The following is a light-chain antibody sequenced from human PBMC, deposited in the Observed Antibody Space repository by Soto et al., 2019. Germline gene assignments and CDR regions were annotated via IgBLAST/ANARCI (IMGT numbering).Light chain of an antibody. CDR2: KAS. Sequence: DIQMTQSPSTLSASVGDRVTITCRASQSINSWLAWYQQKPGKAPKLLIYKASSLESGVPSRFSGSDSGTEFTLTISSLQPDDFATYYCQQYHSFSYTFGQGTKLEFK. V-gene: IGKV1-5*03. CDR1: QSINSW. J-gene: IGKJ2*01. CDR3: QQYHSFSYT.